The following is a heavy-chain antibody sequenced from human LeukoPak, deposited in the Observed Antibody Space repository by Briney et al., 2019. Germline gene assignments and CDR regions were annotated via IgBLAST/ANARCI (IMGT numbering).Heavy chain of an antibody. CDR3: ARVVEDYYDSSGFSADDAFDI. J-gene: IGHJ3*02. D-gene: IGHD3-22*01. CDR1: GGSFSGYY. Sequence: PSETLSLTCAVYGGSFSGYYWSWIRQPPGKGLEWIGEINHSGSTNYNPSLKSRVTISVDTSKNQFSLKLSSVTAADTAVYYCARVVEDYYDSSGFSADDAFDIWGQGTMATVSS. V-gene: IGHV4-34*01. CDR2: INHSGST.